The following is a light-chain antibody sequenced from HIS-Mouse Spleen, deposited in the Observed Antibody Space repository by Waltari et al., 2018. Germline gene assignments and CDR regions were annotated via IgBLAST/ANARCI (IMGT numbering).Light chain of an antibody. Sequence: QSALTQPASVSGSPGQSITISCTGTSSHVGRYNLVSRYQQHPGKAPKLMIYEGSKRPSGVSNRFSGSKSGNTASLTISGLQAEDEADYYCCSYAGSSNWVFGGGTKLTVL. CDR2: EGS. J-gene: IGLJ3*02. CDR1: SSHVGRYNL. V-gene: IGLV2-23*01. CDR3: CSYAGSSNWV.